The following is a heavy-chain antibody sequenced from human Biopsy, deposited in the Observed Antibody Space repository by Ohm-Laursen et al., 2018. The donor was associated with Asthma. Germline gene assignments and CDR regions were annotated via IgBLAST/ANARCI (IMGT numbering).Heavy chain of an antibody. V-gene: IGHV3-30*03. Sequence: SLRLSCTASGFTFSNYAMHWVRQAPGKGLEWVALISYEGSNKHYAESVKGRITISRDNSKNTLYLQMNSLRAKDTAVYYCARSDDMGVWGQGTTVTVSS. CDR1: GFTFSNYA. J-gene: IGHJ6*02. CDR2: ISYEGSNK. CDR3: ARSDDMGV.